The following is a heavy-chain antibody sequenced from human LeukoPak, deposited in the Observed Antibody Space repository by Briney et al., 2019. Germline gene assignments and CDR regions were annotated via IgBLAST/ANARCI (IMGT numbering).Heavy chain of an antibody. V-gene: IGHV3-23*01. D-gene: IGHD2-15*01. CDR1: GFTVRTNY. Sequence: GGSLRLSCAVSGFTVRTNYMSWVRQAPGKGLEWVSAITGSGGSTYYADSVKGRFTISRDNSKNTLYLQMNSLRAEDTAVYYCAKYACSGGGCGMDVWGKGTTVTISS. CDR3: AKYACSGGGCGMDV. J-gene: IGHJ6*04. CDR2: ITGSGGST.